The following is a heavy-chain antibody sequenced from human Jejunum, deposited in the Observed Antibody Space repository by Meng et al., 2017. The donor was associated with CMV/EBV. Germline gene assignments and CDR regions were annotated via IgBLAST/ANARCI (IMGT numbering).Heavy chain of an antibody. CDR1: FSDKW. J-gene: IGHJ2*01. CDR3: ARAGTQLWPPKWFFHL. D-gene: IGHD5-18*01. V-gene: IGHV3-7*01. Sequence: FSDKWMSWGRQVPGKGLECVANINQDGSETYFVDSVKGRFTISRDNSKNSLHLQMNNLRGEDTAVYYCARAGTQLWPPKWFFHLWGRGTQVTVSS. CDR2: INQDGSET.